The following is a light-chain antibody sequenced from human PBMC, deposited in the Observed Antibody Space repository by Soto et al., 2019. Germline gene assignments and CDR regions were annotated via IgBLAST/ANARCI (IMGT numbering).Light chain of an antibody. Sequence: QSALTQPPSASGAPGQSVTISCTGTSSDVGGYNYVSWYQQHPGKARKLMIYEVTKRPSGVPDRFSGSKSGNTASLTVSGLQAEDEADYYCSSYSGNNHYVFGGGTKLTVL. CDR1: SSDVGGYNY. J-gene: IGLJ2*01. CDR2: EVT. CDR3: SSYSGNNHYV. V-gene: IGLV2-8*01.